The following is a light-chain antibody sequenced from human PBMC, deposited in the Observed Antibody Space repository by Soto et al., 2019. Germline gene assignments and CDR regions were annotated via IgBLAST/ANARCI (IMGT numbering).Light chain of an antibody. CDR1: EIVSSN. Sequence: EIVMTQSPATLSVSPGERASLSCRASEIVSSNLAWYQLTPGQAPRLLIYGVSTRATGIPARTSGRGSGTEFTLTISRLQSEDFAIYYCLQYNKWSLVNLGQGTK. CDR2: GVS. CDR3: LQYNKWSLVN. V-gene: IGKV3-15*01. J-gene: IGKJ2*01.